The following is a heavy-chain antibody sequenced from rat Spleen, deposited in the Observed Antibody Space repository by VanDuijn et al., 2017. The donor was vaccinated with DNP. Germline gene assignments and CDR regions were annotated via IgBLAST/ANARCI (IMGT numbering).Heavy chain of an antibody. V-gene: IGHV2S63*01. CDR3: ARAPLTTSYVMDA. Sequence: EVQLQESGPGLVQPSQTLSLTCTVPGFSLTDYRVHWVRQPPGKGLEWMGVMWSGGSTAYNSLLKSRLSISRDISKSQVFLKMNSLQTEDTATYYCARAPLTTSYVMDAWGQGASVTVSS. J-gene: IGHJ4*01. CDR1: GFSLTDYR. CDR2: MWSGGST. D-gene: IGHD1-10*01.